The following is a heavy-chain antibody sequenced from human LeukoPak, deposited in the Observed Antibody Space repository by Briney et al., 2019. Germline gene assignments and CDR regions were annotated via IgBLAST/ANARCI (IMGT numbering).Heavy chain of an antibody. CDR1: GFTFSGPS. J-gene: IGHJ4*02. Sequence: GGSLRLSCAASGFTFSGPSMQWVRQAPGKGLEWVGRIRSKAHSYATAYAASVKGRFTISRDDSKNTAYLQMNSLKTEDTAVYYCTSRGWPWGQGTLVTVSS. CDR3: TSRGWP. CDR2: IRSKAHSYAT. D-gene: IGHD6-19*01. V-gene: IGHV3-73*01.